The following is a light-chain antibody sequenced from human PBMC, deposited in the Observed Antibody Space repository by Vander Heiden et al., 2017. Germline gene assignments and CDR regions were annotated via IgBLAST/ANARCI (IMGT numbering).Light chain of an antibody. V-gene: IGKV2-30*01. CDR3: MQGTNTYT. CDR2: KVS. CDR1: ESLVYSDGNTS. Sequence: VLAQSPPSLPVTLGQPASISCRSSESLVYSDGNTSLNWFLQRQGQSPRRLIYKVSNRDSGVPDRFSGSGSGTDFTLKISKVEAEDVGIYFCMQGTNTYTFGQGTKLEIK. J-gene: IGKJ2*01.